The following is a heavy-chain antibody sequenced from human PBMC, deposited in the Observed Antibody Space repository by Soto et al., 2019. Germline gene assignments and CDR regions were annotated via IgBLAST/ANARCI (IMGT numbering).Heavy chain of an antibody. CDR3: ASRAAPGTTHFDF. V-gene: IGHV4-39*01. J-gene: IGHJ4*02. CDR1: GGSLGSSRYH. D-gene: IGHD1-1*01. Sequence: PSETLSLTCTVSGGSLGSSRYHWGWCRQTPGKGLEWIGNIYYSENTCYYPSLKSRVTISVDTSKNQFHLHLSSVTAADTAIFYGASRAAPGTTHFDFWGQLTLGVVAS. CDR2: IYYSENT.